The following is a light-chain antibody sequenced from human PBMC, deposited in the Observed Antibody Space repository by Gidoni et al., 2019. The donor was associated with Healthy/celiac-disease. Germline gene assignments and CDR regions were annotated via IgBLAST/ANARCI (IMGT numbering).Light chain of an antibody. J-gene: IGKJ3*01. CDR3: QQRSNWPSIFT. CDR1: QSVSSY. V-gene: IGKV3-11*01. Sequence: EIVLTQSPATLSLSPGERATLSCRASQSVSSYLAWYQQKPGQAPRLLIYDASNRATGIPARSSGSGSGTDFTLTISSLEPEDFAVYYCQQRSNWPSIFTFGPGTKVDIK. CDR2: DAS.